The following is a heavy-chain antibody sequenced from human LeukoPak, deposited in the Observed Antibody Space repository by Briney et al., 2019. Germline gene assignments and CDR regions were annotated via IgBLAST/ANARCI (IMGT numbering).Heavy chain of an antibody. CDR2: IIPIFGTA. V-gene: IGHV1-69*05. CDR3: ARDGPYCTNGVCHWGLRWFDP. CDR1: GGTFSSYA. D-gene: IGHD2-8*01. Sequence: SVKVSCKASGGTFSSYAISWVRQAPGQGLEWMGRIIPIFGTANYAQKFQGRVTITTDESPSTAYMEQRSLRSEDTAVYYCARDGPYCTNGVCHWGLRWFDPWGQGTLVTVSS. J-gene: IGHJ5*02.